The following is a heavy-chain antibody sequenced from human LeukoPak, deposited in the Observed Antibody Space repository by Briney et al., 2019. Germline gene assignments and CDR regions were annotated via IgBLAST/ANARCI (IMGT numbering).Heavy chain of an antibody. CDR2: ISGSDGRT. CDR3: AKAPGGAGDDLFDY. Sequence: GGSLRLSCAASGFTFSSYTMNWVRQAPGKGLEWVSSISGSDGRTFYADSVKGRFTISRDNSKNTLYLQMNSLRAEDTAVYYCAKAPGGAGDDLFDYWGQGTLVTVSS. V-gene: IGHV3-23*01. CDR1: GFTFSSYT. D-gene: IGHD7-27*01. J-gene: IGHJ4*02.